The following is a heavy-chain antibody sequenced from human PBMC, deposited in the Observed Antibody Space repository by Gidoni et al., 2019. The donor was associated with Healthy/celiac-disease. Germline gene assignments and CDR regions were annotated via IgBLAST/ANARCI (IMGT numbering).Heavy chain of an antibody. CDR1: GGSISSSSYY. D-gene: IGHD6-13*01. CDR3: ARQSIPGAAAGSDY. J-gene: IGHJ4*02. Sequence: QLQLQESGPGLVKPSETLSLTCTVSGGSISSSSYYWGWIRQPPGKGLEWIGSIYYSGSTYYNPSLKSRVTISVDTSKNQFSLKLSSVTAADTAVYYCARQSIPGAAAGSDYWGQGTLVTVSS. V-gene: IGHV4-39*01. CDR2: IYYSGST.